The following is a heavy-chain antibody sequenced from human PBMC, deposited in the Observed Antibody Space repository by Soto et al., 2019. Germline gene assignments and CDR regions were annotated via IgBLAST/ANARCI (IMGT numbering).Heavy chain of an antibody. CDR2: IYYSGST. J-gene: IGHJ4*02. CDR1: GGSISSGGYF. CDR3: ARAPISRYCSSTSCYPHFDY. Sequence: SETLSLTCXVSGGSISSGGYFWSWIRQHPGKGLEWIGYIYYSGSTYYNPSLKSRVTISVDTSKNQFSLKLSSVTAADTAVYYCARAPISRYCSSTSCYPHFDYWGQGTLVTVSS. D-gene: IGHD2-2*01. V-gene: IGHV4-31*03.